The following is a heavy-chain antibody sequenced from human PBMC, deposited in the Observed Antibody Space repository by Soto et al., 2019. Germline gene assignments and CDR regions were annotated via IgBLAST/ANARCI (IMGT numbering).Heavy chain of an antibody. CDR3: ARGTRIAVAGTGIGNYYYGMDV. D-gene: IGHD6-19*01. CDR2: IWYDGSNK. J-gene: IGHJ6*02. CDR1: GFTFSSYG. Sequence: PGGSLRLSCAASGFTFSSYGMHWVRQAPGKGLEWVAVIWYDGSNKYYADSVKGRFTISRDKSKNTLYLQMNSLRAADTAVYYCARGTRIAVAGTGIGNYYYGMDVWGQGTTVTVSS. V-gene: IGHV3-33*01.